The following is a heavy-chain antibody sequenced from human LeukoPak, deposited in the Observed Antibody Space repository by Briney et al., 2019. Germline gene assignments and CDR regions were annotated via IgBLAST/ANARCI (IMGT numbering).Heavy chain of an antibody. CDR1: GFTFTSYW. V-gene: IGHV3-7*01. CDR3: ARVGPLWFGLLNTADV. CDR2: INLDGSER. Sequence: GGSLRLSCAASGFTFTSYWMTWVRQAPGKGLEWVANINLDGSERYYADSVKGRFTISRDNPNSSLYLQMDSLSGEDTAVYYCARVGPLWFGLLNTADVWGQGTLVTVS. D-gene: IGHD3-10*01. J-gene: IGHJ3*01.